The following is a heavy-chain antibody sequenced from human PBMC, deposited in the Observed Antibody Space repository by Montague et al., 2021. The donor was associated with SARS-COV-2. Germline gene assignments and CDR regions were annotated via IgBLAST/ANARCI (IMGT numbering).Heavy chain of an antibody. V-gene: IGHV4-59*01. CDR2: IFYTGST. Sequence: SETLSLTCSVSGGSISNYSWSWIRQSPGKGLQWIGYIFYTGSTKFNHSLKSRVSMSLDTSKNHFSLRLSAVTAADTARYYCARAQNICFIANCVNYFDLWGLGALVTVSS. CDR1: GGSISNYS. J-gene: IGHJ4*02. D-gene: IGHD2-15*01. CDR3: ARAQNICFIANCVNYFDL.